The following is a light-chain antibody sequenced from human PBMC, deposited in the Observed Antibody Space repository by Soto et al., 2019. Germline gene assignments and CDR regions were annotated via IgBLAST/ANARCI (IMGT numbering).Light chain of an antibody. CDR3: SSYTSDSTYV. CDR2: EVS. V-gene: IGLV2-14*01. CDR1: SSDVGGYTS. Sequence: QSALTQPPSLSGSPGQSITISCTGTSSDVGGYTSVYWYQQHPGKAPKLVIYEVSDRPSGVSSRFSGSKSGNTASLTISGLQAEDEADYYCSSYTSDSTYVFGTGTKVTVL. J-gene: IGLJ1*01.